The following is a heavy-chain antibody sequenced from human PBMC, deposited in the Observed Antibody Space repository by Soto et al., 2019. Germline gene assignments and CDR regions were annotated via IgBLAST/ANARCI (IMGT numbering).Heavy chain of an antibody. CDR1: GFTFSSYA. CDR3: ARAQQWLAKTSYYYGMDV. V-gene: IGHV3-30-3*01. CDR2: ISYDGSNK. J-gene: IGHJ6*02. Sequence: QVQLVESGGGVVQPGRSLRLSCAASGFTFSSYAMHWVRQAPGKGLEWVAVISYDGSNKYYADSVKGRFTISRDNSKNTLYLQMNSLRAEDTAVYYCARAQQWLAKTSYYYGMDVWGQGTTVTVSS. D-gene: IGHD6-19*01.